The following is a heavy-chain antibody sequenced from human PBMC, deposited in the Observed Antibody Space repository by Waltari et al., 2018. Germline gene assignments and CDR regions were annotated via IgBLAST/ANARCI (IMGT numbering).Heavy chain of an antibody. Sequence: QVQLQQWGAGLLTPSETLSLTCAVYGGSFRGYSWSWIRQPPGKRLEWIGEINHSGSTNYSPSLKSRVTRSVDTAKNQFSLKLSSVTAADTAVYYCARGGSGSYLYYYYGMDVWGQWTTVTVSS. CDR1: GGSFRGYS. J-gene: IGHJ6*02. CDR2: INHSGST. V-gene: IGHV4-34*01. CDR3: ARGGSGSYLYYYYGMDV. D-gene: IGHD3-10*01.